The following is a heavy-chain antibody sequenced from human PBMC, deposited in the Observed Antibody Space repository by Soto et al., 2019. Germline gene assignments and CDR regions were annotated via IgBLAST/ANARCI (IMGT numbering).Heavy chain of an antibody. D-gene: IGHD3-10*01. J-gene: IGHJ6*02. Sequence: GGSLRLSCAASGFTFSDYYMSWIRQAPGKGLEWVSYISSSSSYTNYADSVKGRFTISRDNAKNSLYLQMNSLRAEDTAVYYCARDMDPKVLWFGELFSGMDVWGQGTTVTVSS. CDR2: ISSSSSYT. CDR1: GFTFSDYY. CDR3: ARDMDPKVLWFGELFSGMDV. V-gene: IGHV3-11*06.